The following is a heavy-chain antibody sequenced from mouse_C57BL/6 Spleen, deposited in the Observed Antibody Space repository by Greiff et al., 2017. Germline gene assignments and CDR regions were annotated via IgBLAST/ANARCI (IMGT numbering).Heavy chain of an antibody. V-gene: IGHV5-4*01. CDR2: ISDGGSYT. J-gene: IGHJ2*01. CDR1: GFTFSSYA. Sequence: EVMLVESGGGLVKPGGSLKLSCAASGFTFSSYAMSWVRQTPEKRLEWVATISDGGSYTYYPDNVKGRVTISRDNAKNNLYLQMSHLKSEDTAMYYCARDYSSSYFDYWGQGTTLTVSS. D-gene: IGHD1-1*01. CDR3: ARDYSSSYFDY.